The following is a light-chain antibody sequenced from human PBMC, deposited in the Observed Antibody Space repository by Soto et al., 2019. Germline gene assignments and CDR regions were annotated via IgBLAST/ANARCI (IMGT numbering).Light chain of an antibody. Sequence: QSALTQPASVSVSPGQSITISCTGTSSDVGGYHYVSWYQQHPGKAPKLMIYDVSNRPSGVSNRFSGSKSGNTASLTISGLQAEDEADYYCSSYTSSSTLLYVCGTGTKLPVL. CDR3: SSYTSSSTLLYV. CDR2: DVS. V-gene: IGLV2-14*01. J-gene: IGLJ1*01. CDR1: SSDVGGYHY.